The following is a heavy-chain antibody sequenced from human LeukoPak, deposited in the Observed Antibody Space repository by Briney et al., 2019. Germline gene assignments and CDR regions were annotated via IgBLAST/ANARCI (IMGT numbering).Heavy chain of an antibody. Sequence: GVSLTLPCEASRFSFYNYYMICLPHAPGKAREWGSYITNSDRSTKYAVAVKGRFTIHRDNAKHSVYLKMTDLSAKHAGVYYFARYASGNYHVFDSWGQGTLVTVSS. CDR3: ARYASGNYHVFDS. V-gene: IGHV3-11*04. CDR1: RFSFYNYY. J-gene: IGHJ4*02. D-gene: IGHD1-26*01. CDR2: ITNSDRST.